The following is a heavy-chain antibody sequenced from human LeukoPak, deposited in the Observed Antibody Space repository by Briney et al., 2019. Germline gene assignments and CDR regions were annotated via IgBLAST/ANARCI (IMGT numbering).Heavy chain of an antibody. Sequence: SQTLSLTCTVSGGSISSGDYYWSWIRQPPGKGLEWIGYIYYSGSTYYNPSLKSRVTISVDTSKNQFSLKLSSVTAADTAVYYCARDEWRYPIYDSSGYYYDYWGQGTLVTVSS. V-gene: IGHV4-30-4*01. CDR3: ARDEWRYPIYDSSGYYYDY. CDR1: GGSISSGDYY. CDR2: IYYSGST. D-gene: IGHD3-22*01. J-gene: IGHJ4*02.